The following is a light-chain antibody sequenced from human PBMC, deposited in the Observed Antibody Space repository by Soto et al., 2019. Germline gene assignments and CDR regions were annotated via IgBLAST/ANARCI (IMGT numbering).Light chain of an antibody. J-gene: IGLJ3*02. CDR2: SNN. CDR1: SSNIGSKT. Sequence: QSVLTQPPSASGTPGQRVTISCSGSSSNIGSKTVNWYQQVPGTAPRLLIYSNNLRPSGVPDRFSGSKSGTSASLAITGLQSEDEADYYCATWDDNLNGLFGGGTQLTVL. CDR3: ATWDDNLNGL. V-gene: IGLV1-44*01.